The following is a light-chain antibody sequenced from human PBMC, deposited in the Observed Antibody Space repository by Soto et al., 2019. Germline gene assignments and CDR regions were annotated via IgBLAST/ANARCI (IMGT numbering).Light chain of an antibody. J-gene: IGKJ5*01. Sequence: EVVLTQSPGTLSLSPGERATLSCRASLSVGSSYLAWYQQKPGQAPRLLIYDISNRATGIPARFSGSGTGTDFTLTISSLEPEDFAVYYCQQRSNWPSTFGPGTRLEIK. CDR1: LSVGSSY. V-gene: IGKV3-11*01. CDR2: DIS. CDR3: QQRSNWPST.